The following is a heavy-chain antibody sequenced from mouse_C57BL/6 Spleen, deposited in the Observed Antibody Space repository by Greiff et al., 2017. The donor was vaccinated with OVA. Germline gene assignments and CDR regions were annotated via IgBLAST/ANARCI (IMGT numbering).Heavy chain of an antibody. V-gene: IGHV1-55*01. CDR3: ARFPYYYGSSRYAMDY. D-gene: IGHD1-1*01. Sequence: VQLQQPGAELVKPGASVKMSCKASGYTFTSYWITWVKQRPGQGLEWIGDIYPGSGSTNYNEKFKSKATLTVDTSSSTAYMQLSSLTSEDSAVYYCARFPYYYGSSRYAMDYWGQGTSVTVSS. CDR1: GYTFTSYW. J-gene: IGHJ4*01. CDR2: IYPGSGST.